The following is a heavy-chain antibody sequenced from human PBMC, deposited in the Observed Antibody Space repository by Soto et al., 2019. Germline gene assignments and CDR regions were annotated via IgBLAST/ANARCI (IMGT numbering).Heavy chain of an antibody. Sequence: ASVTVSCKASGYTFTSYGISWVRQAPGQGLEWMGWISAYNGNTNYAQKLQGRVTMTTDTSTSTAYMELRSLRSDDTAVYYCARDNVYYYDSSGYYGAFDIWGQGTMVTVSS. CDR3: ARDNVYYYDSSGYYGAFDI. V-gene: IGHV1-18*01. CDR2: ISAYNGNT. D-gene: IGHD3-22*01. CDR1: GYTFTSYG. J-gene: IGHJ3*02.